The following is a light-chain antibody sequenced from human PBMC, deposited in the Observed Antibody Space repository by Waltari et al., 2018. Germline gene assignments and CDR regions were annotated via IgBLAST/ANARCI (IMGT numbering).Light chain of an antibody. Sequence: DIVMTQSPDSLAVSLGERATINCKSSPSVLYSSNNKNYFAWYQQKQGQPPKLLIYWASTRESGVPDRFSGSGSGTDFTLTISSLQAEDGAVYYCQQYLSTPPTFGQGTKVEIK. CDR3: QQYLSTPPT. CDR2: WAS. V-gene: IGKV4-1*01. CDR1: PSVLYSSNNKNY. J-gene: IGKJ1*01.